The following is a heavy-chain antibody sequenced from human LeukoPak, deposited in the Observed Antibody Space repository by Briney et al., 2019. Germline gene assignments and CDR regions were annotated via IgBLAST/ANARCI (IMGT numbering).Heavy chain of an antibody. CDR3: ARIHCSRGSCYFWAFDI. CDR2: ISYDGSNK. Sequence: GRSLRLSCAASGFTFSSYAMHWVRQAPGKGLEWVAVISYDGSNKYYADSVKGRFTISRDNSKTTLYLQMNSLRAEDTAVYYCARIHCSRGSCYFWAFDIWGQGTMVTVSS. D-gene: IGHD2-15*01. J-gene: IGHJ3*02. CDR1: GFTFSSYA. V-gene: IGHV3-30-3*01.